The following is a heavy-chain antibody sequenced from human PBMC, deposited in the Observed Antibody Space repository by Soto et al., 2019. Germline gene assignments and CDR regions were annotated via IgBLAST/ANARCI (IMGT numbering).Heavy chain of an antibody. V-gene: IGHV1-8*01. D-gene: IGHD3-22*01. CDR3: ARGALYYYDSSGYYH. Sequence: ASVKVSSKASGYTFTSYDINWVRQATGQGLEWMGWMNPNSGNTGYAQKFQGRVTMTRNTSISTAYMELSSLRSEDTAVYYCARGALYYYDSSGYYHWGQGTLVTVSS. J-gene: IGHJ5*02. CDR2: MNPNSGNT. CDR1: GYTFTSYD.